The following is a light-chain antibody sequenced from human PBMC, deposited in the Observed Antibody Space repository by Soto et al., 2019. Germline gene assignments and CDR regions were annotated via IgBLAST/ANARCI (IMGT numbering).Light chain of an antibody. J-gene: IGLJ1*01. CDR3: SSFTITYTRV. CDR1: SSDIGAYNY. Sequence: QSLLTQPASVSVSPGRSITISCGGTSSDIGAYNYVSWYQQHPGKAPKVLIYEVNNRPSGVSDRFSGSKSDNTASLTISGLQAEDEADYYCSSFTITYTRVFGTGTKVTVL. V-gene: IGLV2-14*01. CDR2: EVN.